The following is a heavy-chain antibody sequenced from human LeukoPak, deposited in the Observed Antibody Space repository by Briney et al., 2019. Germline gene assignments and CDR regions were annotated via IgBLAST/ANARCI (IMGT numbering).Heavy chain of an antibody. CDR3: AKSYSSGWYLSWFDP. D-gene: IGHD6-19*01. CDR1: GFTFDDYA. CDR2: ISWNSGSI. V-gene: IGHV3-9*01. J-gene: IGHJ5*02. Sequence: GGSLRLSCAASGFTFDDYAMHWVRQAPGKGLEWVSGISWNSGSIGYADSVKGRFTISRDNAKNSLYLQMNSLRAEDTAVYYCAKSYSSGWYLSWFDPWGQGTLVTVSS.